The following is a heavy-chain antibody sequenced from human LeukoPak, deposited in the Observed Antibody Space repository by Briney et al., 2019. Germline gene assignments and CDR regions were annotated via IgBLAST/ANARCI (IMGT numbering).Heavy chain of an antibody. J-gene: IGHJ4*02. CDR2: INPNINGT. D-gene: IGHD3-9*01. CDR1: GYTFTGYY. Sequence: ASVKVSCKASGYTFTGYYIHWVRQAPGQGLEWMGWINPNINGTNYAQKFQGRVTMTRDTSISTDYMELSRLRSADTAVYYCARSLHILTGENFDYWGQGTLVTVSS. CDR3: ARSLHILTGENFDY. V-gene: IGHV1-2*02.